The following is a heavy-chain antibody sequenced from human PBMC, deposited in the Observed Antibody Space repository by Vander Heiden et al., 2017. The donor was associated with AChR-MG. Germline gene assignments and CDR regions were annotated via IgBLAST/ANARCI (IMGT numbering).Heavy chain of an antibody. CDR2: ISGSGGST. D-gene: IGHD2-21*02. V-gene: IGHV3-23*01. Sequence: EVQLLESGGGLVQPGGSLRLSCAASRFTFSSYAMSWVSQAPGKGLEWVSAISGSGGSTYYADSVKGRFTISRDNSKNTLYLQMNSLRAEDTAVYYCAKGRRNCGGDCYSYFDYWGQGTLVTVSS. CDR1: RFTFSSYA. CDR3: AKGRRNCGGDCYSYFDY. J-gene: IGHJ4*02.